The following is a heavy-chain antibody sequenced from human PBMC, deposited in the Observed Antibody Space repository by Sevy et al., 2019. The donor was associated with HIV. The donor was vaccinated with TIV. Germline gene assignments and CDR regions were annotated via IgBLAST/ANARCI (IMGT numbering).Heavy chain of an antibody. V-gene: IGHV1-18*01. CDR1: GYTFTTYG. J-gene: IGHJ5*02. D-gene: IGHD4-4*01. Sequence: ASVKVSCKAAGYTFTTYGIGWVRQAPGQGLEGMGWISADNGDTNYAQKFQGRVTMATHTSTSTAYMALRSLRSDDTAVYFCERGGYGEHSNYFDPWGQGTQVTVSS. CDR2: ISADNGDT. CDR3: ERGGYGEHSNYFDP.